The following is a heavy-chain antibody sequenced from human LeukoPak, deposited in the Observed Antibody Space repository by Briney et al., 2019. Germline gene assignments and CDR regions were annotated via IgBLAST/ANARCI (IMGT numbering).Heavy chain of an antibody. J-gene: IGHJ4*02. CDR1: GVSISSSNSY. Sequence: SETLSLTCTVSGVSISSSNSYWGWIRQPPGKGLEWIGSIYYSGNTYYNASLKSQVSISIDTSKNQFSLRLTSVTAADTAVYCCARQTGSGLFILPGGQGTLVTVSS. CDR3: ARQTGSGLFILP. V-gene: IGHV4-39*01. D-gene: IGHD3/OR15-3a*01. CDR2: IYYSGNT.